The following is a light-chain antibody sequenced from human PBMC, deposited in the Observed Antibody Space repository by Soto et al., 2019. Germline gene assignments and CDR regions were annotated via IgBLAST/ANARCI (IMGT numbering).Light chain of an antibody. Sequence: QSALTQPTSASGSPGQSVTISCTGTSSDVGGYNYVSWYQQHPGKAPKLMIYEVSTRRSWVPDRLSGSKSGNTASLTVSGLQAEDESDYYFSSYSGSTNLVFGGGTKLTVL. CDR2: EVS. V-gene: IGLV2-8*01. J-gene: IGLJ2*01. CDR1: SSDVGGYNY. CDR3: SSYSGSTNLV.